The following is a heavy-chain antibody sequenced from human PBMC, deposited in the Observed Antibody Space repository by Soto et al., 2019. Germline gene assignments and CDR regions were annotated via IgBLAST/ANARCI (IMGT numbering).Heavy chain of an antibody. V-gene: IGHV4-34*01. Sequence: SETLSLTCAVYGGPFSGYYWSWIRQPPGKGLEWIGEINHSGSTNYNPSLKSRVTISVDTSKNQFSLKLSSVTAADTAVYYCARGRYYYGSGRNWFDPWGQGTLVTVSS. CDR2: INHSGST. CDR1: GGPFSGYY. D-gene: IGHD3-10*01. J-gene: IGHJ5*02. CDR3: ARGRYYYGSGRNWFDP.